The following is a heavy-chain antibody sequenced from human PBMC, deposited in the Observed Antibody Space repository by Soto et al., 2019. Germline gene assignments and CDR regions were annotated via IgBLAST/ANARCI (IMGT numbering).Heavy chain of an antibody. CDR2: IYPDDSDT. Sequence: PGESLKISCKGSGYSFTTSWIGWVRQMPGKGLEWMGIIYPDDSDTRYSPSFQGQVTISADKSISTAYLQWSSLKAPDTAMYYCARRHTSSSGEWFDPWGQGTLVTVSS. CDR1: GYSFTTSW. V-gene: IGHV5-51*01. J-gene: IGHJ5*02. D-gene: IGHD6-6*01. CDR3: ARRHTSSSGEWFDP.